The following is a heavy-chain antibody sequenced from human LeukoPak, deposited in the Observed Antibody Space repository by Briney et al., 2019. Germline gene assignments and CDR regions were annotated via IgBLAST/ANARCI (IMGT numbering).Heavy chain of an antibody. CDR3: ARRTGGGSDS. V-gene: IGHV4-59*08. Sequence: PSETLPLTCTVSGGSISSYYWTWSRQPPGKGLEWIGYFSYSGTTNYNPSLTSRVTISVDTSKNQFSLKLSSVTAADTAVYYCARRTGGGSDSWGQGTLVIVSS. CDR2: FSYSGTT. D-gene: IGHD1-26*01. J-gene: IGHJ4*02. CDR1: GGSISSYY.